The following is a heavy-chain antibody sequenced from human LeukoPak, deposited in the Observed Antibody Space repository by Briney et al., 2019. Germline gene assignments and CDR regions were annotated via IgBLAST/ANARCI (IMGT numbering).Heavy chain of an antibody. CDR1: GFIFSRHA. Sequence: SGGSLRLSCAASGFIFSRHAMRWVRQATGKGLEWVSTTGLESVHTLCADSVQGRFTVSRDNSRNTLDLQMDNLRVDDTAVYYCAKGDDIGKHPTRAYYFDIWGQGTLVTVSS. D-gene: IGHD5-24*01. CDR2: TGLESVHT. J-gene: IGHJ4*02. CDR3: AKGDDIGKHPTRAYYFDI. V-gene: IGHV3-23*01.